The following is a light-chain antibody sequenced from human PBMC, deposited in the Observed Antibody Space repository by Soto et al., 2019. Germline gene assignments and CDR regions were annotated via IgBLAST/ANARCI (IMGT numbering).Light chain of an antibody. CDR2: DVS. V-gene: IGLV2-14*03. CDR3: QSYDSSLSGV. Sequence: QSALAQPASVSVSPGQSITISCTGTSSDVGAYNYVSWYQQHPGKAPKLMIYDVSNRPSGVSNRFSGSKSGNTASLTISGLQAEDEGDYYCQSYDSSLSGVFGTG. CDR1: SSDVGAYNY. J-gene: IGLJ1*01.